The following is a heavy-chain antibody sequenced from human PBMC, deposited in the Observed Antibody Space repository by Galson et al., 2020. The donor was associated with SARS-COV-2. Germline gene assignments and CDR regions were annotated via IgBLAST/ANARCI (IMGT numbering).Heavy chain of an antibody. D-gene: IGHD2-2*01. CDR1: GFSVSDNF. V-gene: IGHV3-66*01. J-gene: IGHJ4*02. CDR2: IYSGGET. Sequence: GESLKISCAASGFSVSDNFLNWVRQAPGKGLEWVSVIYSGGETHYADSVKGRFTISRDTSKSTLYLQMNSLRAEDTAVYYCARDSSEYHTSGFYFDYWGQGTPVTVSS. CDR3: ARDSSEYHTSGFYFDY.